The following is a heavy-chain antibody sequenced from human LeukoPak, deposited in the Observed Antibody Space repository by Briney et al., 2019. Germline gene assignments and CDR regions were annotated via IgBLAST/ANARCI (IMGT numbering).Heavy chain of an antibody. CDR2: VYNSGST. Sequence: SETLSLTCIISGGTFRTYYWTWIRQPPGKGLEWIGYVYNSGSTNYSNYNPSLKSRVTISVDTSKNQFSLKLSSVTAADTAVYYCARADGYGEYGMDVWGQGTTVTVSS. V-gene: IGHV4-59*01. D-gene: IGHD5-12*01. CDR3: ARADGYGEYGMDV. J-gene: IGHJ6*02. CDR1: GGTFRTYY.